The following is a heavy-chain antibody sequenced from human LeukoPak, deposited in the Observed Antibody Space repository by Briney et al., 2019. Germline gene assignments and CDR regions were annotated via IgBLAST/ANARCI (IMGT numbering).Heavy chain of an antibody. J-gene: IGHJ4*02. D-gene: IGHD2-15*01. CDR1: GVSISSYY. Sequence: PSETLSLTCTVSGVSISSYYWSWIRQPLGKGLEWIGYIYYTGTTNYNPSLKSRVTISVDTSKNQFSLKLSSVTAADTAVYYCARGGWRLDYWGQGTLVTVSS. V-gene: IGHV4-59*01. CDR2: IYYTGTT. CDR3: ARGGWRLDY.